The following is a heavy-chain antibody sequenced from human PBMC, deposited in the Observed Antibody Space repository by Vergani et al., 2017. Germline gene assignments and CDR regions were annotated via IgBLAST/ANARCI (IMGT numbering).Heavy chain of an antibody. J-gene: IGHJ6*02. CDR2: VSGSSATP. Sequence: EVQLLESGGGLVQPGGSLRLSCEASGFSFPGYAMSWVRQAPGKGLEWVSSVSGSSATPYYADSVKGRFIISRDNSKNTLYLQMNSLRAEDTAVYYCARAKITMVRGPGGMDVWGQGTTVTVSS. CDR3: ARAKITMVRGPGGMDV. CDR1: GFSFPGYA. V-gene: IGHV3-23*01. D-gene: IGHD3-10*01.